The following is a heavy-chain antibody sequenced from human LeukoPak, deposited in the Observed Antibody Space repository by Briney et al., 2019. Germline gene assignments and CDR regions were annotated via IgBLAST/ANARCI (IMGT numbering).Heavy chain of an antibody. CDR3: AREMATAYFDY. Sequence: GASVKVSCKASGYTFTSYGISWVRQAPGQGLEWMGWISAYNGNTNYAQKLQGRVTITADKSTSTAYMELSSLRSEDTAVYYCAREMATAYFDYWGQGTLVTVSS. CDR1: GYTFTSYG. D-gene: IGHD5-24*01. V-gene: IGHV1-18*01. J-gene: IGHJ4*02. CDR2: ISAYNGNT.